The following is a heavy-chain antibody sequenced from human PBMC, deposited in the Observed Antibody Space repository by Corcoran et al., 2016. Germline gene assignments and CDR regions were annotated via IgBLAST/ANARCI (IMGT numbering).Heavy chain of an antibody. J-gene: IGHJ4*02. V-gene: IGHV4-34*01. CDR3: GRGADYDYVWGSYRYGYYFDY. CDR1: GGSFSGYY. D-gene: IGHD3-16*02. CDR2: INHSGST. Sequence: QVQLQQWGAGLLKPSETLSLTCAVYGGSFSGYYWSWIRQPPGKGLEWIGEINHSGSTNYNPSLKSRVTLSVDTSKNQFSLKLSSVTAADTAVYYCGRGADYDYVWGSYRYGYYFDYWGQGTLVTVSS.